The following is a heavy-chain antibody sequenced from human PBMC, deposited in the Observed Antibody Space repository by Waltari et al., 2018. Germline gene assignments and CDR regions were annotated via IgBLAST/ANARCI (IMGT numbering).Heavy chain of an antibody. CDR1: GGSISSGGYY. D-gene: IGHD6-19*01. Sequence: QVQLQESGPGLVKPSQTLSLTCTVSGGSISSGGYYWSWIRQHPGKGLEWIGYIYYSGSTYYNPSLKSRVTISVDTSKNQFSLKLSSVTAADTAVYYCAREGERSGWYRYAFDIWGQGTMVTVSS. V-gene: IGHV4-31*03. J-gene: IGHJ3*02. CDR3: AREGERSGWYRYAFDI. CDR2: IYYSGST.